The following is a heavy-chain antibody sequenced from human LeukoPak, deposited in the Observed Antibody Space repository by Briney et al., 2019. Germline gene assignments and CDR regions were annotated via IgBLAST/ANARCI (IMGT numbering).Heavy chain of an antibody. CDR3: ASRAYYYYDRGYYFDY. D-gene: IGHD3-22*01. V-gene: IGHV4-34*01. CDR1: GGSFSGYY. CDR2: INHSGST. Sequence: PSETLSLTCAVYGGSFSGYYWSWIRQPPGKGLEWIGEINHSGSTNYNPSLKSRVTISVDTSKDQFSLKLSSVTAADTAVYYCASRAYYYYDRGYYFDYWGQGTLVTVSS. J-gene: IGHJ4*02.